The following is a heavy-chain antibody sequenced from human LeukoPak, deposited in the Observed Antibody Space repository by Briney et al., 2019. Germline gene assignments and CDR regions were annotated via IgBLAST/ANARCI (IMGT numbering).Heavy chain of an antibody. D-gene: IGHD2-2*01. Sequence: SETLSLTCTVSGVSVSNSNFYWGWIRRPPGKGPEFIGSMHHSGSTYYNPSLKSRVAVFVDTSKNQFSLNLRFVTDADTAVYYCARGVYCSSASCYWDWGQGTLVTVSS. CDR2: MHHSGST. CDR1: GVSVSNSNFY. V-gene: IGHV4-39*01. J-gene: IGHJ4*02. CDR3: ARGVYCSSASCYWD.